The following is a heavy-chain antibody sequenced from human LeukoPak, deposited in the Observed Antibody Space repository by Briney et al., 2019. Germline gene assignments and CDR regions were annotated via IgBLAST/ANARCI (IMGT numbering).Heavy chain of an antibody. CDR1: ESTFTDYY. J-gene: IGHJ5*02. D-gene: IGHD3-22*01. CDR2: INPNSGDT. V-gene: IGHV1-2*02. Sequence: ASVKVSCKASESTFTDYYIHWVRQAPGQGLEWIGWINPNSGDTNYAQKFQGRVTMTTDTSISTTYMGLSRLRSDDTAVYYCARSTYYYDSSDYPWGQGTLITVSS. CDR3: ARSTYYYDSSDYP.